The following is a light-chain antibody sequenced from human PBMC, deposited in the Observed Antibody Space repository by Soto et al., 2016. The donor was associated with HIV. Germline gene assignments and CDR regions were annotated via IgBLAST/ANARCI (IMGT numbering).Light chain of an antibody. J-gene: IGKJ2*01. Sequence: DIVMTQSPLSLPVTPGEPASISCRSSQSLLHRNGYNYLNWYLQKPGQSPQLLIYLGSNRASGVPDRFSGSGSGTDFTLKISRVEAEDVAIYYCMQSLQTYTFGQGTKAGDQT. CDR1: QSLLHRNGYNY. CDR3: MQSLQTYT. CDR2: LGS. V-gene: IGKV2-28*01.